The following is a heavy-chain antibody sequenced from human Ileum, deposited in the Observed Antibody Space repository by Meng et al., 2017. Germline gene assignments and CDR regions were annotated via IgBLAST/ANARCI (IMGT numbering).Heavy chain of an antibody. D-gene: IGHD2-21*01. CDR2: IYYSGST. CDR3: ARDVIVSDAFDI. J-gene: IGHJ3*02. CDR1: GGSISSSSYY. V-gene: IGHV4-39*07. Sequence: SETLSLTCTVSGGSISSSSYYWGWIRQPPGKGLEWIGSIYYSGSTYYNPSLKSRVTISEDTSKNQFSLKLSSVTAADTAVYYCARDVIVSDAFDIWGQGTMVTVSS.